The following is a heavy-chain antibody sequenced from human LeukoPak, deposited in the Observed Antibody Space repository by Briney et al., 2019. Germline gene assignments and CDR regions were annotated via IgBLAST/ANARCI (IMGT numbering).Heavy chain of an antibody. D-gene: IGHD1-26*01. CDR1: GFPFDDYA. J-gene: IGHJ4*02. CDR2: ITWNSGNI. V-gene: IGHV3-9*03. CDR3: AKGYPPDY. Sequence: PGGSLRLSCAASGFPFDDYAMHWVRQAPGKGLEWVSGITWNSGNIGYADSVKGRFTISRDNAKNCLYLEMNSLRAEDVALYYCAKGYPPDYWDQGTLVTVSS.